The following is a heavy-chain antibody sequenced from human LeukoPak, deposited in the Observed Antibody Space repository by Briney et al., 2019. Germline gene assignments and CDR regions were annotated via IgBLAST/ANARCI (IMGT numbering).Heavy chain of an antibody. D-gene: IGHD3-16*01. Sequence: SQTLSLTRALSGDSVTGNSAAWNWIRQSPSRGLEWLGRTYYRSKWYNDYAVSVKSRITINPDTSKNQFSLQLNSVTPEDTAVYLRAGKCTFGYGWFEPWGQGTLVTVSS. CDR2: TYYRSKWYN. CDR1: GDSVTGNSAA. J-gene: IGHJ5*02. CDR3: AGKCTFGYGWFEP. V-gene: IGHV6-1*01.